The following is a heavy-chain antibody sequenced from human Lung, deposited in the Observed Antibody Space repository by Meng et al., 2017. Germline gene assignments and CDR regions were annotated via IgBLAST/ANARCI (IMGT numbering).Heavy chain of an antibody. CDR3: ATSRGFRFLEWTKRSFDY. D-gene: IGHD3-3*01. V-gene: IGHV3-74*01. J-gene: IGHJ4*02. CDR2: INTYGGST. Sequence: WVRQPPGKGLVWVSCINTYGGSTSYADSVKGRFTVSRDNAKNTLYVQMNSLRVEDTAMYYCATSRGFRFLEWTKRSFDYWGQGTLVTVSS.